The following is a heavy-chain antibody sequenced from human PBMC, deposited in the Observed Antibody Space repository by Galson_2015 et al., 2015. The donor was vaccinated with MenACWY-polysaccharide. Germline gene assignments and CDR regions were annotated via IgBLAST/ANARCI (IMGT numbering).Heavy chain of an antibody. CDR1: EFTFDTRW. Sequence: SLRLCCAAFEFTFDTRWMGWVRQAPGKGLEWVASIKEDGSEKFYLDSVKGRFTISRDNAEKSLYLQMNSLRVEDTAMYYCAGDSLAYWGRGTLVTVSS. J-gene: IGHJ4*02. V-gene: IGHV3-7*01. CDR3: AGDSLAY. CDR2: IKEDGSEK.